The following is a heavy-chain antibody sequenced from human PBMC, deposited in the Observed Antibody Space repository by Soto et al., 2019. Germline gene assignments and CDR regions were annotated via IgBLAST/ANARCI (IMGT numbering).Heavy chain of an antibody. CDR1: GYSISGGSY. CDR2: IYHSGSS. CDR3: ARREYYFDY. Sequence: SETLSLPCAFSGYSISGGSYRGWIRQPLGKGLEWVGGIYHSGSSYYNPSLKSRVTISVDTSKSQFSLKLSSVTAADTGVYYCARREYYFDYWGQGTLVTVSS. J-gene: IGHJ4*02. V-gene: IGHV4-38-2*01.